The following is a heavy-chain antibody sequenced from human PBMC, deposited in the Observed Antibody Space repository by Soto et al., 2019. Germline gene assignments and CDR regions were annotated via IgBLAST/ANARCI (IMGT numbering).Heavy chain of an antibody. Sequence: ASVKVSCKASGYTFRSYSLHWVRQAPGQRLEWMGWINGGSGNTQYSQNFQGGVTITRDTSASTVYMDLTSLRSEDTAFYYCAREIIASGYDYWGQGTLVTVSS. V-gene: IGHV1-3*01. J-gene: IGHJ4*02. D-gene: IGHD2-21*01. CDR3: AREIIASGYDY. CDR1: GYTFRSYS. CDR2: INGGSGNT.